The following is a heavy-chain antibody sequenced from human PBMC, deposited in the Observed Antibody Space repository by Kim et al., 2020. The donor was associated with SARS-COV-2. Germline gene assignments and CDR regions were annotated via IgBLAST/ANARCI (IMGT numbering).Heavy chain of an antibody. Sequence: GGSLRLSCAASGFTFDDYAMHWVRQAPGKGLEWVSGISWNSGSIGYADSVKGRFTISRDNAKNSLYLQMNSLRAEDTALYYCAKDSEYYGSGSYYNWGQGTLVTVSS. CDR2: ISWNSGSI. D-gene: IGHD3-10*01. CDR3: AKDSEYYGSGSYYN. V-gene: IGHV3-9*01. J-gene: IGHJ4*02. CDR1: GFTFDDYA.